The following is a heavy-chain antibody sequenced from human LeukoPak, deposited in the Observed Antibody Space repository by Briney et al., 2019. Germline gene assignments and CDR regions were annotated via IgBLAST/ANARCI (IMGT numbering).Heavy chain of an antibody. Sequence: GASVKVSCKASGYTAAAYYLHWVRQAPGQGLEWMGWINPNTGGPFYAQRFQGRVTMTWDTSISTAYMELTRVTSDDTAIYYCARHRNSQSTGAGDYWGQGTLLTVSS. D-gene: IGHD1-26*01. CDR2: INPNTGGP. V-gene: IGHV1-2*02. CDR1: GYTAAAYY. J-gene: IGHJ4*02. CDR3: ARHRNSQSTGAGDY.